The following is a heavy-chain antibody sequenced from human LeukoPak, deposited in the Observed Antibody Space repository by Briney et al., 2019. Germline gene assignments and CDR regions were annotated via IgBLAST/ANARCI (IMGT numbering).Heavy chain of an antibody. CDR3: ARGGRYCSSTSCRIFDY. Sequence: PGGSLRLSCAASGFTFSSYSMNWVRRAPGKGLEWVSSISSSSSCIYYADSVKGRFTISRDNAKNSLYLQMNSLRAEDTAVYYCARGGRYCSSTSCRIFDYWGQGTLVTVSS. D-gene: IGHD2-2*01. CDR1: GFTFSSYS. J-gene: IGHJ4*02. V-gene: IGHV3-21*01. CDR2: ISSSSSCI.